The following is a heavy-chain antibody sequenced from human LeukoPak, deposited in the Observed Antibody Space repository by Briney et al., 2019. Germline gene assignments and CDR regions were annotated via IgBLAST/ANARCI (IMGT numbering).Heavy chain of an antibody. Sequence: SVKVSCKASGGTFSSYAISWVRQAPGQGLEWMGGIIPTFGTANYAQKFQGRVTITTDESTSTAYMELSSLRSEDTAVYYCARGEGYSGYDRRGYFYYYMDVWGKGTTVTVSS. CDR1: GGTFSSYA. J-gene: IGHJ6*03. D-gene: IGHD5-12*01. CDR3: ARGEGYSGYDRRGYFYYYMDV. CDR2: IIPTFGTA. V-gene: IGHV1-69*05.